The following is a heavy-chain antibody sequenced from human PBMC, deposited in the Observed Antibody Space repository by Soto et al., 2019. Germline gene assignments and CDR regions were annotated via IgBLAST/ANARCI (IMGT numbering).Heavy chain of an antibody. Sequence: PGGSLRLSCAASGFTFSSYWMSWVSQAPGKGLEWVANIKQDGSENYYVDSVKGRFTISRDNAKNSLYLQMNSLRAEDTAVYYCARAGWFGASLNYGMDVWGQGTTVTAP. CDR2: IKQDGSEN. CDR3: ARAGWFGASLNYGMDV. V-gene: IGHV3-7*03. CDR1: GFTFSSYW. D-gene: IGHD3-10*01. J-gene: IGHJ6*02.